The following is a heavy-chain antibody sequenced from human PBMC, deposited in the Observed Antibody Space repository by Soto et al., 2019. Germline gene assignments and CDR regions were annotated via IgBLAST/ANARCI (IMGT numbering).Heavy chain of an antibody. Sequence: GGSLRLSCAASGFTFRSYAMHWVRQAPGKGLEWVAVISYDGSNKYYADSVKGRFTISRDNSKNTLYLQMNSLRAGDTAVYYCARALPTIFGVVMAEYAFDIWGQGTMVTVSS. J-gene: IGHJ3*02. CDR2: ISYDGSNK. V-gene: IGHV3-30-3*01. CDR1: GFTFRSYA. CDR3: ARALPTIFGVVMAEYAFDI. D-gene: IGHD3-3*01.